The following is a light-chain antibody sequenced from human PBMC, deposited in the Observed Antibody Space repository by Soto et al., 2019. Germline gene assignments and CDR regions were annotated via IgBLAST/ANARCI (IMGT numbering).Light chain of an antibody. CDR3: QQSYSTPQT. V-gene: IGKV1-39*01. Sequence: DIQMTQSPSSLSASVGDRVTITCRASQSISNFLNWYQQKPGRAPKLLIHSASSLHSGVPSRFSASGSGTDFTLTISSLQLEDFATYFCQQSYSTPQTFGQGTKVDIK. J-gene: IGKJ1*01. CDR1: QSISNF. CDR2: SAS.